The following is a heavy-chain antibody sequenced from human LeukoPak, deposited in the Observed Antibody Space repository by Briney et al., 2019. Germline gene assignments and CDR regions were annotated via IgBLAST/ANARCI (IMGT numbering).Heavy chain of an antibody. CDR3: ARVGYSGYDYWY. V-gene: IGHV4-4*02. D-gene: IGHD5-12*01. CDR2: IYHSGNT. Sequence: PSETLSLTCVVSGTSISNNNWWSWLRQSPGKGLEWIGSIYHSGNTNYNSSLKSRVTISLDKSKNQFSLKLNSVTAADAAVYFCARVGYSGYDYWYWGQGTLVTVSS. J-gene: IGHJ4*02. CDR1: GTSISNNNW.